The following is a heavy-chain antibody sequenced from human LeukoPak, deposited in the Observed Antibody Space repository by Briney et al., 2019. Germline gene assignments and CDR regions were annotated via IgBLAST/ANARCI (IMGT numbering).Heavy chain of an antibody. CDR2: ISWNSGSI. V-gene: IGHV3-9*01. Sequence: GGSLRLSCAASGFTFDDYAMPWVRQAPGKGLEWVSGISWNSGSIGYADSVKGRFTISRDNAKNSLYLQVNSLRAEDTALYYCARVRWYSSGRFDYWGQGTLVTVSS. CDR1: GFTFDDYA. J-gene: IGHJ4*02. CDR3: ARVRWYSSGRFDY. D-gene: IGHD6-19*01.